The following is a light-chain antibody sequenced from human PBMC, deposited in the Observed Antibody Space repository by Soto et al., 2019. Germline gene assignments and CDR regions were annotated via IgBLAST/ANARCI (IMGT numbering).Light chain of an antibody. CDR2: LSS. V-gene: IGKV2-28*01. Sequence: DIVMTQSPLSLPVTPGEPASISCRSSQSLLHSNGYNYLNWYLQQPGQSPQVLIYLSSNRASRVPDSLSGSGSGTDFPMKISRVKAEDVGLYYCMQALQTPWTFGQGNQVEIK. J-gene: IGKJ1*01. CDR1: QSLLHSNGYNY. CDR3: MQALQTPWT.